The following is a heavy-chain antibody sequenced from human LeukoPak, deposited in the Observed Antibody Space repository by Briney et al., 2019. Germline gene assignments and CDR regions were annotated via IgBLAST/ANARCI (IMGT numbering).Heavy chain of an antibody. CDR2: IYHSGST. V-gene: IGHV4-30-2*01. CDR1: GGSISSGGYS. J-gene: IGHJ4*02. D-gene: IGHD3-22*01. Sequence: NPSETLSLTCAVSGGSISSGGYSWSWIRQPPRKGLEWIGYIYHSGSTYYNPSLKSRVTISVDKNQFSLKLSSVTAADTAAYYCARYDSSGYSPIVYWGQGTLVTVSS. CDR3: ARYDSSGYSPIVY.